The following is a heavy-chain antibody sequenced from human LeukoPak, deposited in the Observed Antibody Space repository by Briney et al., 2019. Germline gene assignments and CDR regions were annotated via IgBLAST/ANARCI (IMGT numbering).Heavy chain of an antibody. J-gene: IGHJ4*02. D-gene: IGHD3-22*01. CDR3: AGAGINYYYDSSGLDY. Sequence: GGSLRLSCAASGFTVSNNYMSWVRQAPGKGLEWVSVIYSGGSTYYADSVKGRFTISRDTSKNTLYLQMNSLRAEDTAVYYCAGAGINYYYDSSGLDYWGQGTLVTVSS. CDR2: IYSGGST. CDR1: GFTVSNNY. V-gene: IGHV3-53*01.